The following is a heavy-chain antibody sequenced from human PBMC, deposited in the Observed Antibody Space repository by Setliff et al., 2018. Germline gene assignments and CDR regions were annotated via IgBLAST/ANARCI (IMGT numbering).Heavy chain of an antibody. V-gene: IGHV3-66*01. CDR3: ATGIYDILQRGTDV. CDR2: IYSGGHT. D-gene: IGHD3-9*01. J-gene: IGHJ6*02. CDR1: GFSVSNTY. Sequence: SLRLSCAASGFSVSNTYMSWVRQAPGRGLEWVSTIYSGGHTFYVESVKGRFTISRDPSKNTLFLQMYSLRVEDTAVYYCATGIYDILQRGTDVWGQGTTGTVSS.